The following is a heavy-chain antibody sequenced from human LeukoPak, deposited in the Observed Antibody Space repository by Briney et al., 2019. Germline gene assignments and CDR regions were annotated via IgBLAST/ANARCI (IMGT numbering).Heavy chain of an antibody. Sequence: SETLSLTCTVSGGSISSGGYYWSWIRQHPGKGLEWIGYIYYSGSTNYNPSLKSRVTISVDTSKNQFSLKLSSVTAADTAVYYCARNNYYDSSGYVDYWGQGTLVTVSS. V-gene: IGHV4-61*08. CDR1: GGSISSGGYY. CDR2: IYYSGST. J-gene: IGHJ4*02. D-gene: IGHD3-22*01. CDR3: ARNNYYDSSGYVDY.